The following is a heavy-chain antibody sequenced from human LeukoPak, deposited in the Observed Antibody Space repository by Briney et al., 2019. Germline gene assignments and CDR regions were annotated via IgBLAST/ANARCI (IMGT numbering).Heavy chain of an antibody. CDR2: IYDTGST. CDR1: GGSISSYY. CDR3: ARVSQGGNWFDP. Sequence: PSETLSLTCTVSGGSISSYYWSWIRQPAGEGLEYIGRIYDTGSTNYNPSLKSRVTMSVDTSKNQFSLKLSSVTAADTAVYYCARVSQGGNWFDPWGQGTLVTVSS. J-gene: IGHJ5*02. V-gene: IGHV4-4*07.